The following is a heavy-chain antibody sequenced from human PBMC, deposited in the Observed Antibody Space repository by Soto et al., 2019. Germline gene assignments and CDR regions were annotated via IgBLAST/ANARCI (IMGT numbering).Heavy chain of an antibody. Sequence: AASVKVSCKASVYTFTSYAIHWVRQAPGQRLEWMGWINAGNGNTKYSQKFQGRVTITRDTSASTAYMELSSLRSEDTAVYYCARGPGGPDGPGDYWGQGTLVTVSS. D-gene: IGHD2-15*01. CDR1: VYTFTSYA. CDR2: INAGNGNT. J-gene: IGHJ4*02. CDR3: ARGPGGPDGPGDY. V-gene: IGHV1-3*01.